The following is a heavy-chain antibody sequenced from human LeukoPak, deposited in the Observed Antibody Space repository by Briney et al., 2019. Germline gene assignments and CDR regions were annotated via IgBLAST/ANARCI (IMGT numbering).Heavy chain of an antibody. Sequence: ASVKVSCRASGYTFTSYGISWVRQAPGQGLEWMGLINPRTGDTNYAQTFQGRVTMTRDTSITTAYMELSRLRSDDTAVYFCARRVQKLVATNWFDPWARAPWSPSPQ. CDR1: GYTFTSYG. D-gene: IGHD4-23*01. J-gene: IGHJ5*02. V-gene: IGHV1-2*02. CDR3: ARRVQKLVATNWFDP. CDR2: INPRTGDT.